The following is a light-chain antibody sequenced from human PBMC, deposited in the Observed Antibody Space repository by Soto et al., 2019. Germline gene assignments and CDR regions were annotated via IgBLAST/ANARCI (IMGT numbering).Light chain of an antibody. CDR3: QRYGSSPPYT. CDR1: QSVSNNN. Sequence: EIVLTQSPGTLSFSPGERATLSCRARQSVSNNNLAWYQQKPGQPPRLLIYGASIRATGIPDRFSGSGSGTDFTLTSSRLEPEDLAVYYCQRYGSSPPYTFGQGTKLEIK. V-gene: IGKV3-20*01. J-gene: IGKJ2*01. CDR2: GAS.